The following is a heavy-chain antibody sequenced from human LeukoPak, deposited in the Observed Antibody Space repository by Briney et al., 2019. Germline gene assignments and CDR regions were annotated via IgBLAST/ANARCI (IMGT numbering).Heavy chain of an antibody. CDR2: ISSSSSYI. Sequence: GGSLRLSCAASGFTFSSYSMNWVRQAPGKGLEWVSSISSSSSYIYYADSVKGRLTISRDNAKNSLYLQMNSLRAEDTAVYYCARDSLGNYYFDYWGQGTLVTVSS. D-gene: IGHD4-23*01. CDR1: GFTFSSYS. CDR3: ARDSLGNYYFDY. J-gene: IGHJ4*02. V-gene: IGHV3-21*01.